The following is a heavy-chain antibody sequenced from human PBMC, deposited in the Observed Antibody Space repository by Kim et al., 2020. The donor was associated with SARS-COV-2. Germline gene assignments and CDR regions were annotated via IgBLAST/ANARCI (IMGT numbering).Heavy chain of an antibody. CDR2: IYYSGST. J-gene: IGHJ4*02. CDR3: AREDYYDSSGNVIDY. V-gene: IGHV4-59*13. Sequence: SETLSLTCTVSGGSISSYYWSWIRQPPGKGLEWIGYIYYSGSTNYNPSLKSRVTISVDTSKNQFSLKLSSVTAADTAVYYCAREDYYDSSGNVIDYWGQGTLVTVSS. D-gene: IGHD3-22*01. CDR1: GGSISSYY.